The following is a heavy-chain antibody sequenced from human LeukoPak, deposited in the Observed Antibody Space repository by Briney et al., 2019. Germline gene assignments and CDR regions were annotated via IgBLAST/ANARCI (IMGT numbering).Heavy chain of an antibody. J-gene: IGHJ5*02. CDR3: ARDPSSPYYDFWSGPNWFDP. V-gene: IGHV1-69*13. CDR2: IIPIFGTA. D-gene: IGHD3-3*01. CDR1: GGTFSSYA. Sequence: SVKVSCKASGGTFSSYAISWVRQAPGQGLEWMGGIIPIFGTANYAQKFQGRVTITADESTSTAYMELSSLRSEDTAVYYCARDPSSPYYDFWSGPNWFDPWGQGALVTVSS.